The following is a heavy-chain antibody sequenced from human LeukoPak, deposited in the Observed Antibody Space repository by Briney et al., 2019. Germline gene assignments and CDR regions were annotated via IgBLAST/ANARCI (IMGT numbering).Heavy chain of an antibody. CDR1: GFTFSSYA. D-gene: IGHD3-3*01. CDR2: ISGSGGST. V-gene: IGHV3-23*01. CDR3: ARSRDYDFWSGYDAFDI. Sequence: GGSLRLSCAASGFTFSSYAMSWVRKAPGKGLEWVSAISGSGGSTYYADSVKGRFTISRDNSKNTLYLQMNSLRAEDTAVYYCARSRDYDFWSGYDAFDIWGQGTMVTVSS. J-gene: IGHJ3*02.